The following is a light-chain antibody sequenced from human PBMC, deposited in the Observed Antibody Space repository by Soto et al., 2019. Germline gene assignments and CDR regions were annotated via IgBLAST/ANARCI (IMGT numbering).Light chain of an antibody. V-gene: IGKV1-39*01. CDR2: AAS. CDR3: QQTYSTLTWT. Sequence: DIQLTQSPSSLSASIGDRVILTCRASQTISGYLNWYQQKPGKAPKLLIYAASSLQSGVPSRFSGSGSGTDFTLTISSLQPEDFATYYCQQTYSTLTWTFGQGTKVDIK. J-gene: IGKJ1*01. CDR1: QTISGY.